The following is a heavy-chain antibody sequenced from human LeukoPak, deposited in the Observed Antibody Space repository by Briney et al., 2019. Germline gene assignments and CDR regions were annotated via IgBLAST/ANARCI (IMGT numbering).Heavy chain of an antibody. D-gene: IGHD2-15*01. J-gene: IGHJ4*02. CDR1: GFTFSSYS. Sequence: GGSLRLSCAASGFTFSSYSMNWVRQAPGKGLEWVSSISSSSSYIYYADSVKGRFTISRDNAKNSLYLQMNSLRAEDTAVYYCARCGGVYCSGGSCYTTPMFDYWGQGTLVTVSS. CDR2: ISSSSSYI. CDR3: ARCGGVYCSGGSCYTTPMFDY. V-gene: IGHV3-21*01.